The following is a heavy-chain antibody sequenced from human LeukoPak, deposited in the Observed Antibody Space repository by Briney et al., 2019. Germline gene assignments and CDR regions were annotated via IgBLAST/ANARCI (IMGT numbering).Heavy chain of an antibody. V-gene: IGHV3-30*02. CDR2: LRYDGSNK. CDR3: PKHPIVVVPSGYHDAFGI. D-gene: IGHD2-2*01. CDR1: GFPFSSYG. Sequence: GGTLRLSCAASGFPFSSYGMHSVRQAPGKALESVPFLRYDGSNKYFAASVKGRLTISRDNSKHTLYMQMNTLRAEHTAVYYRPKHPIVVVPSGYHDAFGIWGQGTMATVSS. J-gene: IGHJ3*02.